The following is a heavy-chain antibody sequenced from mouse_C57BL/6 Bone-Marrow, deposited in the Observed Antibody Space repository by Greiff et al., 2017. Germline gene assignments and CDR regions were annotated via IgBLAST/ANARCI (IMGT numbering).Heavy chain of an antibody. CDR3: TRIAY. J-gene: IGHJ3*01. Sequence: EVKLKESGAELVRPGASVKLSCTASGFNIKDDYMHWVKQRPEQGLEWIGWIDPENGDTEYASKFQGKATITVDTSSNTAYLQLSSLTSEYTAVYYCTRIAYWGQGTLVTVSA. CDR1: GFNIKDDY. CDR2: IDPENGDT. V-gene: IGHV14-4*01.